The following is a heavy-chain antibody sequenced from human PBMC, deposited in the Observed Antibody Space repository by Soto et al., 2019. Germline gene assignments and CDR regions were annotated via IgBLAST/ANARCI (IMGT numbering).Heavy chain of an antibody. D-gene: IGHD1-7*01. CDR3: ATQGFGTLHGLVDV. CDR1: GGSITSITNHY. Sequence: QVRLQESGPGLVKPSETLSLTCTVSGGSITSITNHYCSWIRQPPGKGLEWIGYISYSGHTSYNPSLQSPVILSVDTSKNQVSLNLASVTAADTAVYYCATQGFGTLHGLVDVWGQGTTVTVSS. J-gene: IGHJ6*02. CDR2: ISYSGHT. V-gene: IGHV4-59*08.